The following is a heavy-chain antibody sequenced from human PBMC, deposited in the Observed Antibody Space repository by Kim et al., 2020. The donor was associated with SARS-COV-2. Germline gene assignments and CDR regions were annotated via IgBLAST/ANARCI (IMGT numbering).Heavy chain of an antibody. J-gene: IGHJ4*02. CDR3: ARGRSGYSSSWTSRIVGAIDY. Sequence: SETLSLTCAVYGGSFSGYYWSWIRQPPGKGLEWIGEINHSGSTNYNPSLKSRVTISVDPSKNQFSLKLSPVTAAETAVYYCARGRSGYSSSWTSRIVGAIDYWGQGTLVTVSS. V-gene: IGHV4-34*01. CDR2: INHSGST. D-gene: IGHD6-13*01. CDR1: GGSFSGYY.